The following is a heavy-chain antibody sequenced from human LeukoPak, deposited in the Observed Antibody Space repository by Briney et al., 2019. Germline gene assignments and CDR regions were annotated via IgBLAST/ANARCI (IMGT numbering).Heavy chain of an antibody. CDR2: ISSSGSTI. CDR1: GFTFSDYY. D-gene: IGHD2-8*02. V-gene: IGHV3-11*01. CDR3: AREVDVLYASFDY. J-gene: IGHJ4*02. Sequence: PGGSLRLSCAASGFTFSDYYMSWIRQAPGKGLEWVSDISSSGSTIYYADSVKGRFTISRDNAKNSLYLQMNSLRAEDTAVYYCAREVDVLYASFDYWGQGTLVTVSS.